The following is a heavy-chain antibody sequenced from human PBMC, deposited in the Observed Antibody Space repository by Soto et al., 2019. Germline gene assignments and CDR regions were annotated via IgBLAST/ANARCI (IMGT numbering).Heavy chain of an antibody. V-gene: IGHV3-30-3*01. Sequence: QMHLVESGGGVAQPGRSLRLSCVASGFTFDTYGIHWVRQAPGKGLQWVALISYEGSNTYYADSVRGRFTISRDNSKNTLYLQINALRPDDTGVYYCARVTPGNNLYYFSGLDVWGRGTSVTVSS. CDR1: GFTFDTYG. CDR3: ARVTPGNNLYYFSGLDV. J-gene: IGHJ6*02. D-gene: IGHD1-1*01. CDR2: ISYEGSNT.